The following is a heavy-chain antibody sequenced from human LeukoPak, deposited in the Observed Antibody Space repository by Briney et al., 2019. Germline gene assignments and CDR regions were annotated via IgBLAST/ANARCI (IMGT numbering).Heavy chain of an antibody. CDR1: TFSTYS. J-gene: IGHJ3*01. V-gene: IGHV3-30-3*01. D-gene: IGHD2-2*02. CDR2: VSYDGNTK. Sequence: GGSLRLSCTFTFSTYSIHWVRQAPGKGREWGAGVSYDGNTKYYADSVKGRFTSSRDNSKNTVYLQMNSLRADDAAVYYCMSEIPFGVFDVWGQGTVVTVSP. CDR3: MSEIPFGVFDV.